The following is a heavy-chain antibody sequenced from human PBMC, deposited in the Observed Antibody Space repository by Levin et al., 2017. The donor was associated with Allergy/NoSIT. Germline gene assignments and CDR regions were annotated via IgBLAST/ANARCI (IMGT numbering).Heavy chain of an antibody. CDR3: ARLYHCSSTSCYVRYYYYYMDV. J-gene: IGHJ6*03. CDR2: ISSSSSTI. V-gene: IGHV3-48*01. CDR1: GFTFSSYS. Sequence: GESLKISCAASGFTFSSYSMNWVRQAPGKGLEWVSYISSSSSTIYYADSVKGRLTISRDNAKNSLYLQMNSLRAEDTAVYYCARLYHCSSTSCYVRYYYYYMDVWGKGTTVTVSS. D-gene: IGHD2-2*01.